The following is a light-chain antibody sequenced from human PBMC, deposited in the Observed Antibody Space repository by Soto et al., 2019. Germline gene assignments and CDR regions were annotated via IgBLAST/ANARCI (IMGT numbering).Light chain of an antibody. CDR2: DVS. J-gene: IGKJ4*01. CDR3: QQYDNLPLT. CDR1: QSISGW. V-gene: IGKV1-5*01. Sequence: DIQMTQSPSTLSASVGDRVTITCRASQSISGWLAWYQQKPGKAPKLLIYDVSSLETGVPSRFSGSGSGTDFTFTISSLQPEDIATYYCQQYDNLPLTFGGGTKVDIK.